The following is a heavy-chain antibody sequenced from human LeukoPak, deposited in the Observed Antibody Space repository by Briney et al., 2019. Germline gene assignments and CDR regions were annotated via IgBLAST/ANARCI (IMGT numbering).Heavy chain of an antibody. D-gene: IGHD6-13*01. CDR1: GGSISSGGYT. J-gene: IGHJ4*02. CDR3: ARLVSAAAGTRVY. Sequence: SGPLSLTCTASGGSISSGGYTWGGFAQPPGKGREWFGSIYYSGSTYYNPSLKSRVTISVDTSKNQFSLKLSSVTAADTAVYYCARLVSAAAGTRVYWGQGTLVTVSS. V-gene: IGHV4-39*01. CDR2: IYYSGST.